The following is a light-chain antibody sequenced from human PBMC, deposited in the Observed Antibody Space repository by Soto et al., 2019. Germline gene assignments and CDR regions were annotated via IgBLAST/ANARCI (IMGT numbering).Light chain of an antibody. J-gene: IGKJ1*01. V-gene: IGKV1-39*01. Sequence: DIQMTQSPSSLSASVGDRVTITFRASQSISSYLNWYQQKPGKAPKLLIYAASSLQSGVPSRFSGSGSGTDFTLTISSLQPEDFAVYYCQQYGSSPWTFGQGTKVDIK. CDR2: AAS. CDR3: QQYGSSPWT. CDR1: QSISSY.